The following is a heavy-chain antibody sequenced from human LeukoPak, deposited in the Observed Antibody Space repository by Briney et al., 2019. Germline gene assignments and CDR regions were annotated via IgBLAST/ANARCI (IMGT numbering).Heavy chain of an antibody. Sequence: ASVKVSCKASGYTFTGYYMHWVRQAPGQGLEWMGWINPNSGGTNYAQKFQGRVTMTRDTSISTAYMELSRLRSDDTAVYYCARDEYGSGSYYLYYYYYYGMDVWGQGTTVTVSS. D-gene: IGHD3-10*01. V-gene: IGHV1-2*02. CDR3: ARDEYGSGSYYLYYYYYYGMDV. CDR1: GYTFTGYY. CDR2: INPNSGGT. J-gene: IGHJ6*02.